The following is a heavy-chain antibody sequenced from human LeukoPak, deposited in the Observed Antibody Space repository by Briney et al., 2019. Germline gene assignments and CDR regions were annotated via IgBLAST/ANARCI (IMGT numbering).Heavy chain of an antibody. J-gene: IGHJ5*02. D-gene: IGHD3-10*01. CDR1: GFTFSSYG. Sequence: PGGSLRLSCAASGFTFSSYGMNWVRQAPGKGLEWVSYISSSSSTIYYADSVKGRFTISRDNAKNSLYLQMNSLRAEDTAVYYCVVGGVMVRGAPSPSQPPSWGQGTLVTVSS. V-gene: IGHV3-48*04. CDR2: ISSSSSTI. CDR3: VVGGVMVRGAPSPSQPPS.